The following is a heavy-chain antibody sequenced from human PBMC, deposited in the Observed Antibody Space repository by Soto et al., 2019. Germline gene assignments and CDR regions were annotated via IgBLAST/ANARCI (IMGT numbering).Heavy chain of an antibody. CDR2: VYYSGTT. Sequence: SETLSLTCTVSGGSIDGGDYYWSWIRQPPGKGLEWIGYVYYSGTTNYNPFLKSRVTLSLDKSKNQFSLKMNSVTAADTAVYYCARTRSGDYYYDYWGLGTLVTVSS. V-gene: IGHV4-61*08. D-gene: IGHD2-21*02. J-gene: IGHJ4*02. CDR1: GGSIDGGDYY. CDR3: ARTRSGDYYYDY.